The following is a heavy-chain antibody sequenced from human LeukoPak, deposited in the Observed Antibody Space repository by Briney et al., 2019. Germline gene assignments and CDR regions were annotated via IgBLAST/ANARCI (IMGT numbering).Heavy chain of an antibody. Sequence: SVKVSCKASGGTFSSYAISWVRQAPGQGLEWMGGIIPIFGTANYAQKFQGRVTITTDESTSTAYMELRSLRSEDMAVYYCARDAYDSSGYYPYYFDSWGQGTLVTVSS. CDR1: GGTFSSYA. D-gene: IGHD3-22*01. V-gene: IGHV1-69*05. CDR2: IIPIFGTA. CDR3: ARDAYDSSGYYPYYFDS. J-gene: IGHJ4*02.